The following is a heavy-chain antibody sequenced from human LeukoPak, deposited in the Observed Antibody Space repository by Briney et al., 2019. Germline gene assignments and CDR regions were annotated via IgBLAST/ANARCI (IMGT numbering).Heavy chain of an antibody. V-gene: IGHV4-38-2*02. CDR3: ARGVGGSDAFDI. CDR1: GYSISSGYY. CDR2: IYHSGST. Sequence: SETLSLTCTVSGYSISSGYYWGWIRQPPGNGLEWIGSIYHSGSTYYNPSLKSRVTISVDTSKNQFSLKLSSVTAADTAVYYCARGVGGSDAFDIWGQETMVTVSS. D-gene: IGHD3-10*01. J-gene: IGHJ3*02.